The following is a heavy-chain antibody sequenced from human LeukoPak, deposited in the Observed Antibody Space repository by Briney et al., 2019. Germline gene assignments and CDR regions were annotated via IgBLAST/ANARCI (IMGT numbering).Heavy chain of an antibody. Sequence: PGGSLRLSCVASGFSFSNYWMYWGRQAPGKGLVWVSRINSDGSYTDYADSAKGRFTISRDNAKDTLYLQMNSQRADDTAVYYCARADNWQSGGAWGQGTLVTVSS. J-gene: IGHJ5*02. CDR3: ARADNWQSGGA. V-gene: IGHV3-74*01. CDR2: INSDGSYT. CDR1: GFSFSNYW. D-gene: IGHD1-1*01.